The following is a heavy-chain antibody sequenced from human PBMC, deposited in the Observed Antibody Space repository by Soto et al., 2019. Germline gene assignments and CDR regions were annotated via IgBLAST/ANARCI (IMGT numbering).Heavy chain of an antibody. CDR3: ARVKWFGESGFDY. Sequence: PSETLSLTCTVSGGSISSGGYYWSWIRQHPGKGLEWIGYIYYSGSTYYNPSLKSRVTISVDTSKNQFSLNVSSVTAADTAVYYCARVKWFGESGFDYWGQGTLVTVSS. D-gene: IGHD3-10*01. V-gene: IGHV4-31*03. J-gene: IGHJ4*02. CDR1: GGSISSGGYY. CDR2: IYYSGST.